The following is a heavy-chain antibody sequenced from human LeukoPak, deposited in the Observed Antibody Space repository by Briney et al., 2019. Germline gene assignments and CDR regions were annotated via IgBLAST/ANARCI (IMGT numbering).Heavy chain of an antibody. CDR1: GGSISSSSYY. J-gene: IGHJ3*02. Sequence: SETLSLTCTVSGGSISSSSYYWGWIRQPPGKGLEWIGSIYYSGSTYYNPSLKSRVTISVDTSKNQFSLKLSSVTAADTAVYYCARKYAVTSVAFDIWGQGTMVTVSS. V-gene: IGHV4-39*07. D-gene: IGHD4-17*01. CDR3: ARKYAVTSVAFDI. CDR2: IYYSGST.